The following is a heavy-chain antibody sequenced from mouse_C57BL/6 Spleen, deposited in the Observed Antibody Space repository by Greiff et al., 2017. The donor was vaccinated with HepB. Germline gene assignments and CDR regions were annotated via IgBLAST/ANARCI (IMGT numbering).Heavy chain of an antibody. J-gene: IGHJ3*01. CDR1: GYTFTSYW. D-gene: IGHD3-1*01. CDR2: IHPNSGST. Sequence: VQLQQPGAELVKPGASVKLSCKASGYTFTSYWMHWVKQRPGQGLEWIGMIHPNSGSTNYNEKFKSKATLTVDKSSSTAYMQLSILTSEDSAVYYCARSGLAPFAYWGQGTLVTVSA. V-gene: IGHV1-64*01. CDR3: ARSGLAPFAY.